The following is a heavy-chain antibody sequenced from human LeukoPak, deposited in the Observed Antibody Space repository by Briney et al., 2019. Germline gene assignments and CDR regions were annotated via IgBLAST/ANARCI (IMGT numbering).Heavy chain of an antibody. CDR2: IYYSGST. CDR3: ASVDTAMVGSIDY. D-gene: IGHD5-18*01. V-gene: IGHV4-39*01. J-gene: IGHJ4*02. Sequence: PSETLSLTCTVSGGSISSSSYYWGWIRQPPGKGLEWIGSIYYSGSTYYNPSLKSRVTISVDTSKNQFSLKLSSVTAADTAVYYCASVDTAMVGSIDYWGQGTLVTASS. CDR1: GGSISSSSYY.